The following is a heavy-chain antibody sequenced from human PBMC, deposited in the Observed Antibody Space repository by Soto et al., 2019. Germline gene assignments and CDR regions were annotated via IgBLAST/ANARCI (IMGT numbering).Heavy chain of an antibody. Sequence: QVKLVHSGAEVKKPGASVKVSCRASGYTFSNYGMHWVRQAPGHRLEWLGWISTANGDTKYSQKFQGRVTITRDTSASTVYMELSSLKSEDTAVYYCAREDYKNIIKWFDFWGQGTLVTVSS. CDR2: ISTANGDT. D-gene: IGHD1-20*01. V-gene: IGHV1-3*04. CDR1: GYTFSNYG. J-gene: IGHJ4*02. CDR3: AREDYKNIIKWFDF.